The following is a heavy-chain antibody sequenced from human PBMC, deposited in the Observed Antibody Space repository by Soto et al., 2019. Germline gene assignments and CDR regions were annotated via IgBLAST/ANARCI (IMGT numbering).Heavy chain of an antibody. V-gene: IGHV3-74*01. CDR2: INGDGSYT. CDR1: GFTFSTYW. Sequence: EVQLVESGGGLVQPGGSLRLSCAASGFTFSTYWMHWVRQAPEKGLLWVSHINGDGSYTDFADSVKGRFTISRDNAKNTVYLQMQSLRVEDTAVYFCERTWHGFDIWGPGTMVTVSS. CDR3: ERTWHGFDI. J-gene: IGHJ3*02.